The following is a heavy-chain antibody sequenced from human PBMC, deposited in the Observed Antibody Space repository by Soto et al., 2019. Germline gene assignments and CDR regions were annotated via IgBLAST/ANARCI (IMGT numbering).Heavy chain of an antibody. V-gene: IGHV3-23*01. D-gene: IGHD2-8*02. CDR1: GFTFNNYA. CDR2: ITGSGSTQ. CDR3: AKTGGRHWGFDY. J-gene: IGHJ4*02. Sequence: EVQLLESGGSLVQPGGSLRLSCVVSGFTFNNYAMSWVRQAPGKGLEWVSVITGSGSTQDYADSVKGRFTISRDRSKNTLFLQMNSLRGEDTAVYYWAKTGGRHWGFDYWGQGTLVTVSS.